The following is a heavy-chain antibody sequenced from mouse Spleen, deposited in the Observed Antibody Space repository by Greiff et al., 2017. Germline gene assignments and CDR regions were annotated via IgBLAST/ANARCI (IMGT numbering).Heavy chain of an antibody. Sequence: EVQLQQSGAELVRSGASVKLSCTASGFNIKDYYMHWVKQRPEQGLEWIGWIDPENGDTEYAPKFQGKATMTADTSSNTAYLQLSSLTSEDTAVYYCNALYGSSPWFAYWGQGTLVTVSA. CDR2: IDPENGDT. V-gene: IGHV14-4*02. J-gene: IGHJ3*01. CDR3: NALYGSSPWFAY. CDR1: GFNIKDYY. D-gene: IGHD1-1*01.